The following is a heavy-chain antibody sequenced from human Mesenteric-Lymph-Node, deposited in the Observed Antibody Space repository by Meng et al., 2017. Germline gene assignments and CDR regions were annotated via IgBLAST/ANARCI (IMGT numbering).Heavy chain of an antibody. J-gene: IGHJ4*02. CDR3: ARGVTGDYGFDY. V-gene: IGHV3-66*02. D-gene: IGHD4-17*01. Sequence: GESLKISCAASGFTFSSYEMNWVRQAPGMGLEWVSIIQGGGSTFYADSVRGRFTISRDNSKNTLYLQMNSLRAEDTAVYYCARGVTGDYGFDYWGQGTLVTVSS. CDR2: IQGGGST. CDR1: GFTFSSYE.